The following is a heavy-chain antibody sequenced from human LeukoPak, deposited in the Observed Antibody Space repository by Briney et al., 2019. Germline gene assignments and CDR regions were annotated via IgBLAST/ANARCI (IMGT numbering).Heavy chain of an antibody. D-gene: IGHD2-2*01. J-gene: IGHJ4*02. Sequence: APVKVSCKASGGTFSSYAISWVRQAPGQGLEWMGGIIPIFGTASYAQKFQGRVTITTDESTSTAYMELSSLRSEDTAVYYCARLGYCSSTSCSRDDYWGQGTLVTVSS. V-gene: IGHV1-69*05. CDR2: IIPIFGTA. CDR3: ARLGYCSSTSCSRDDY. CDR1: GGTFSSYA.